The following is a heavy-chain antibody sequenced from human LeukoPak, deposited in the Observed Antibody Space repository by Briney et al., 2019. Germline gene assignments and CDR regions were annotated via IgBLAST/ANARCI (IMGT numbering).Heavy chain of an antibody. D-gene: IGHD6-13*01. CDR2: ISSSSSYI. CDR3: ARIRVDAFDI. J-gene: IGHJ3*02. Sequence: GGSLRLSCAASGFTFSSYSMNWVRRAPGKGLEWVSSISSSSSYIYYADSVKGRFTISRDNAKSSLYLQMNSLRAEDTAVYYCARIRVDAFDIWGQGTMVTVSS. CDR1: GFTFSSYS. V-gene: IGHV3-21*01.